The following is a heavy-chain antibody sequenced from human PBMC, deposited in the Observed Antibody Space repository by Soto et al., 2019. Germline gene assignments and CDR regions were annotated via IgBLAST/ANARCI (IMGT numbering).Heavy chain of an antibody. J-gene: IGHJ5*02. D-gene: IGHD2-15*01. CDR3: ARSSRDCSGGSCQPYNWFDP. CDR1: GGSISSGGYY. CDR2: IYYSGST. Sequence: SETLSLTCTVSGGSISSGGYYWSWIRQHPGKGLEWIGYIYYSGSTYYNPSLKSRVTISVDTSKNQFSLKLSSVTAADTAVYYCARSSRDCSGGSCQPYNWFDPWGQGTLVTVS. V-gene: IGHV4-31*03.